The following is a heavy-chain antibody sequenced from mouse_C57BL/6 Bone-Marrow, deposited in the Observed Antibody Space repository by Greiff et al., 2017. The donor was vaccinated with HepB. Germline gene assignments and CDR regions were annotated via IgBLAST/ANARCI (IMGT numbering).Heavy chain of an antibody. D-gene: IGHD1-1*01. J-gene: IGHJ3*01. V-gene: IGHV1-31*01. Sequence: DVQLQESGPELVKPGASVKISCKASGYSFTGYYMHWVKQSHGNILDWIGYIYPYNGVSSYNQKFKGKATLTVDKSSSTAYMELRSLTSEDSAVYYCASGDYGSSYAWFAYWGQGTLVTVSA. CDR2: IYPYNGVS. CDR3: ASGDYGSSYAWFAY. CDR1: GYSFTGYY.